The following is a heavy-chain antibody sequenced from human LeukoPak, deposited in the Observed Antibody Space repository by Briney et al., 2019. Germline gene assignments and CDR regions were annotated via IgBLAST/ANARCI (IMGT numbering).Heavy chain of an antibody. V-gene: IGHV3-23*01. D-gene: IGHD2-2*01. CDR2: IHNSGSST. CDR3: ATYCSSTSCRMKYFQH. J-gene: IGHJ1*01. CDR1: GLTFSTYG. Sequence: GGSLRLSCAASGLTFSTYGMSWVRQAPGKGLEWVSSIHNSGSSTYYTDSVKGRFTISRDNSKNTLYLQMNSLRAEDTAVYYCATYCSSTSCRMKYFQHWGQGTLVTVSS.